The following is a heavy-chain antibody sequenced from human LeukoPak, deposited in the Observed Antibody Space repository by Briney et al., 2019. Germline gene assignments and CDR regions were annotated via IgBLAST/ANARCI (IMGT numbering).Heavy chain of an antibody. D-gene: IGHD5-12*01. J-gene: IGHJ4*02. CDR1: GFTFSSFE. Sequence: GGSLRLSCAASGFTFSSFEMKWVRQAPGKGLEWVSYISSGGSTIYYADSVKGRFTISRDNAKNSLYLQMNSLRAEDTAVYYCARGVGFGGYVDYWGQGTLVTVSS. CDR2: ISSGGSTI. V-gene: IGHV3-48*03. CDR3: ARGVGFGGYVDY.